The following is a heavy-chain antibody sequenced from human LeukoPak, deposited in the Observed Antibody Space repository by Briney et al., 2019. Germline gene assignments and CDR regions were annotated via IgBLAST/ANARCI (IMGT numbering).Heavy chain of an antibody. D-gene: IGHD6-13*01. CDR2: ISYDGSNK. Sequence: PGGSLRLSCAASGFTFSSYAMHWVRQAPGKGLEWVAVISYDGSNKYYADSVKGRFTISRDNSKNTLYLQMNSLRAEDTAVYYCARDSTSYSSRAWFDPWGQGTLVTVSS. CDR3: ARDSTSYSSRAWFDP. CDR1: GFTFSSYA. V-gene: IGHV3-30-3*01. J-gene: IGHJ5*02.